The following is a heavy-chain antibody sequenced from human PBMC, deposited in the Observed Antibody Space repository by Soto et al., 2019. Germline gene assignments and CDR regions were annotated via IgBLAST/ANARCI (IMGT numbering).Heavy chain of an antibody. D-gene: IGHD3-10*01. J-gene: IGHJ3*02. Sequence: GASVKVSCRASGYTFTSYGISWVRQAPGQGLEWMGWISAYNGNTNYAQKPQGRVTMTTDTSTSTAYMELRSLRSDDTAVYYCARDRPLLWFGELLFDIWGQGTMVTVSS. CDR3: ARDRPLLWFGELLFDI. V-gene: IGHV1-18*04. CDR2: ISAYNGNT. CDR1: GYTFTSYG.